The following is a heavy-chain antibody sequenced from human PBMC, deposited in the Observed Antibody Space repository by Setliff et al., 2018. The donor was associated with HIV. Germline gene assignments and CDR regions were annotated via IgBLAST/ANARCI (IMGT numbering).Heavy chain of an antibody. J-gene: IGHJ3*01. CDR3: ARDDSIVLVPAIMRGDGFDF. Sequence: PSETLSLTCTVSGGSLSSGHYYWSWIRRPAGKGLEWIGRIYKTGNTNYNPSLKSRLTISLDTSENQFSLRLASVTAADTAIYYCARDDSIVLVPAIMRGDGFDFWGQGRMVTVSS. CDR2: IYKTGNT. CDR1: GGSLSSGHYY. V-gene: IGHV4-61*02. D-gene: IGHD2-2*01.